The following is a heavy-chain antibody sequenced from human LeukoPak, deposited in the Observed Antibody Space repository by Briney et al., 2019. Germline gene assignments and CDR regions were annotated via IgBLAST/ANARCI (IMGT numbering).Heavy chain of an antibody. J-gene: IGHJ4*02. CDR2: ISSSGSTI. CDR1: GFTFSDYY. V-gene: IGHV3-11*01. Sequence: PGGSLRLSCAASGFTFSDYYMSWIRQAPGKGLEWVSYISSSGSTIYYADSVKGRFTISRDNAKNSLYLQMNSLRAEDTAVYYCASLAASTVTTSYWGQGTLVTVSS. CDR3: ASLAASTVTTSY. D-gene: IGHD4-17*01.